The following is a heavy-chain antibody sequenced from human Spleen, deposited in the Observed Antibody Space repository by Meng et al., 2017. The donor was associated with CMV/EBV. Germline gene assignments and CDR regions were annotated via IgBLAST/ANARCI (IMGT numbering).Heavy chain of an antibody. CDR2: IYYDGNT. Sequence: GSLRLSCIVSGGSTSGGHWWGWVRQPPGKGLEWLTIIYYDGNTKYNPSLRSRVTISVDTSKNQFSLKLSSVTAADTAVYSCARVPSVVPAAYFDYWGQGMLVTVSS. CDR3: ARVPSVVPAAYFDY. J-gene: IGHJ4*02. CDR1: GGSTSGGHW. D-gene: IGHD2-2*01. V-gene: IGHV4-4*01.